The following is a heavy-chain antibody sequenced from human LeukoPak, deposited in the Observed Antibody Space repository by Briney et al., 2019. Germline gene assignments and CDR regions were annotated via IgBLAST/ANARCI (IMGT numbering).Heavy chain of an antibody. CDR2: ISYSGGT. Sequence: PSETLSLTCTVSGGSLSSSNNYWGWTRQPPGKGLEWFGSISYSGGTSYDPSLRSRVTISVDTSKNQFSLKLNSVTAADTAVYYCASPTFKYGYSYDYWGQGTLVTVSS. J-gene: IGHJ4*02. D-gene: IGHD5-18*01. CDR3: ASPTFKYGYSYDY. CDR1: GGSLSSSNNY. V-gene: IGHV4-39*01.